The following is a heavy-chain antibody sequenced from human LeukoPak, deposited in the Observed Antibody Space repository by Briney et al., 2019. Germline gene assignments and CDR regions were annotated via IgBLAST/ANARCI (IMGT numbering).Heavy chain of an antibody. CDR1: GFTVSSNY. CDR2: IYSGGST. CDR3: ARVGSVWGSYRLGYYFDY. V-gene: IGHV3-66*01. Sequence: GGSLRLSCAASGFTVSSNYMIWVRQAPGTGLAWVSVIYSGGSTYYADSVKGRFTISRDNSKNTLYLQMNSLRAEDTAVYYCARVGSVWGSYRLGYYFDYWGQGTLVTVSS. J-gene: IGHJ4*02. D-gene: IGHD3-16*02.